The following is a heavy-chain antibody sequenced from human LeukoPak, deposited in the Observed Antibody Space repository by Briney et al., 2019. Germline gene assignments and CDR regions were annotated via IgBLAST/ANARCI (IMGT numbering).Heavy chain of an antibody. D-gene: IGHD5-12*01. V-gene: IGHV3-23*01. CDR3: ARDFGGYDFFFDY. Sequence: PGGSLRLSCAASGFTFSSYAMSWVRQAPGKGLEWVSAISGSGGSTYYADSVKGRFTISRDNSKNTLYLQMNSLRAEDTAVYYCARDFGGYDFFFDYWGQGTLVTVSS. CDR1: GFTFSSYA. J-gene: IGHJ4*02. CDR2: ISGSGGST.